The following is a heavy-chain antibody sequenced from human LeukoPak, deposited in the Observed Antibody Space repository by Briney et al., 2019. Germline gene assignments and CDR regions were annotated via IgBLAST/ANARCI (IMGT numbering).Heavy chain of an antibody. CDR3: ARGALYYYDSSGYPH. D-gene: IGHD3-22*01. J-gene: IGHJ4*02. CDR1: GFTFSSYS. V-gene: IGHV3-48*04. CDR2: ISSSSSTI. Sequence: GGSLGLSCAASGFTFSSYSMNWVRQAPGKGLEWVSYISSSSSTIYYADSVKGRFTISRDNAKNSLYLQMNSLRAEDTAVYYCARGALYYYDSSGYPHWGQGTLVTVSS.